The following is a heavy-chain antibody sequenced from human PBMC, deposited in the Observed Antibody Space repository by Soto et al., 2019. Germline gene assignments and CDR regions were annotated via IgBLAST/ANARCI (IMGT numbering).Heavy chain of an antibody. Sequence: GGSLRLSCAASGFTFSSYSMNWVRQAPGKGLEWVSYISSSSSTIYYADSVKGRFTISRDNAKNSLYLQMNSLRDEDTAVYYCAREGHIAAAAAAYYYYYGMDVWGQGTTVTVSS. CDR1: GFTFSSYS. CDR3: AREGHIAAAAAAYYYYYGMDV. CDR2: ISSSSSTI. J-gene: IGHJ6*02. V-gene: IGHV3-48*02. D-gene: IGHD6-13*01.